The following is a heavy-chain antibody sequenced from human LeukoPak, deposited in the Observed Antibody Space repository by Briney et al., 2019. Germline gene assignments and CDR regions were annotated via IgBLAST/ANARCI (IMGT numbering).Heavy chain of an antibody. CDR1: GFTFSSYA. J-gene: IGHJ4*02. CDR2: IYSGGNT. D-gene: IGHD3-3*01. V-gene: IGHV3-23*03. CDR3: TYYDFSAPSFDY. Sequence: GALRLSCAASGFTFSSYAMSWVRQAPGKGLEWVSVIYSGGNTYYADSVKGRFTISRDNSKNTLYLQMNSLRAEDTAVYYCTYYDFSAPSFDYWGQGTLVTVSS.